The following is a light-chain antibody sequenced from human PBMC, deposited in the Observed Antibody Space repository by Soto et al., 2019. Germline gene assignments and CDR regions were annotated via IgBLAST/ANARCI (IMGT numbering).Light chain of an antibody. J-gene: IGKJ2*01. Sequence: EIVLTQSPGTLSLSPGERATLSCRASQSVSSSYLAWYQQKPGQAPRLLLYAPSSSATSNPDMSSGSGSGTDFTLTISRLDPKDFAVYYCQQYGSSPPYTLGQGTKLLIK. CDR2: APS. V-gene: IGKV3-20*01. CDR1: QSVSSSY. CDR3: QQYGSSPPYT.